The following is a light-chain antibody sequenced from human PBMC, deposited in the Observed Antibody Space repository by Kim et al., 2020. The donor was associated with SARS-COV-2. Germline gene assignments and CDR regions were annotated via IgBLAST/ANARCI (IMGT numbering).Light chain of an antibody. CDR3: MQGVHWPYT. J-gene: IGKJ2*01. CDR2: QVS. V-gene: IGKV2-30*02. Sequence: DVVLTQSPLSLPVTPGQAASISCRSSQSLVHTNEITYLNWFQKRPGQSPRRLIYQVSNRDSGVPDRFSGSGSGNDFTLKINSVEAEDVGIYFCMQGVHWPYTFGQGTKVDIK. CDR1: QSLVHTNEITY.